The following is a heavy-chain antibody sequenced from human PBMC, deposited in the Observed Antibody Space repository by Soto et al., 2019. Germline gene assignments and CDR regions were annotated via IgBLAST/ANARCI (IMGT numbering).Heavy chain of an antibody. CDR1: GFTFSSYE. J-gene: IGHJ4*02. V-gene: IGHV3-30-3*01. Sequence: VQLVESGGGLVQPGGSLRLSCAASGFTFSSYEMNWVRQAPGKGLEWVAVISYDGSNKYYADSVKGRFTISRDNSKNTLYLQMNSLRAEDTAVYYCARDPAFEYYFDYWGQGTLVTVSS. CDR3: ARDPAFEYYFDY. CDR2: ISYDGSNK.